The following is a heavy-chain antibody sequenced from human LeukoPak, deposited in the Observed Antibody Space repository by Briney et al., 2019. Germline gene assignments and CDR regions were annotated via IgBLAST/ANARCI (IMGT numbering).Heavy chain of an antibody. Sequence: ASVKVSCKASGYTFTSYAMHWVRQAPGQRLEWMGWINAGNGSTKYSQKFQGRVTITRDTSASTAYMELSSLRSEDTAVYYCARGRIVPAALDYWGQGTLVTVSS. V-gene: IGHV1-3*01. J-gene: IGHJ4*02. CDR1: GYTFTSYA. CDR3: ARGRIVPAALDY. D-gene: IGHD2-2*01. CDR2: INAGNGST.